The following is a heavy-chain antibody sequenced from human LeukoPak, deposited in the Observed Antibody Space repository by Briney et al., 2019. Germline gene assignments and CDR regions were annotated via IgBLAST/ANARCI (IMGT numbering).Heavy chain of an antibody. Sequence: GGSLRLSCAASGFTFSSYSMNWVRQAPGKGLEWVSSISSSSSCIYYADSVKGRFTISRDNAKNSLYLQMNSLRAEDTAVYHCARDEVRYFDWLPTPQDYWGQGTLVTVSS. CDR2: ISSSSSCI. CDR1: GFTFSSYS. CDR3: ARDEVRYFDWLPTPQDY. V-gene: IGHV3-21*01. D-gene: IGHD3-9*01. J-gene: IGHJ4*02.